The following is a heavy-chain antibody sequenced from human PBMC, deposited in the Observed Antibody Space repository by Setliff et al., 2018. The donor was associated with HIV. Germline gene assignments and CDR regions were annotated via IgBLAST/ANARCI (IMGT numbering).Heavy chain of an antibody. Sequence: PSETLSLTCVVSGYSISNTGHYWGWIRQPPGKGLEWIGRIYHTGDTYDNPSLKNRVTISRDTSKDRFSLNLRSVTAADTAIYYCARHKTHDYDGNSVYFDFWGQGILVTVSS. D-gene: IGHD4-17*01. J-gene: IGHJ4*02. CDR2: IYHTGDT. CDR3: ARHKTHDYDGNSVYFDF. V-gene: IGHV4-38-2*01. CDR1: GYSISNTGHY.